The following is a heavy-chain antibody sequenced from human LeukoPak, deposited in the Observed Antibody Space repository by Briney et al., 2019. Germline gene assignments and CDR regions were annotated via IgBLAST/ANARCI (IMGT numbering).Heavy chain of an antibody. J-gene: IGHJ5*02. CDR1: GGSISSYY. CDR3: ARGYYYGSGSYYERFDP. CDR2: IYYSGST. Sequence: SETLSLTCTVSGGSISSYYWSWIRQPPGKGLEWIGYIYYSGSTNYNPSLKSRVTMSVDTSKNQFSLKLSSVTAADTAVYYCARGYYYGSGSYYERFDPWGQGTLVTVSS. D-gene: IGHD3-10*01. V-gene: IGHV4-59*12.